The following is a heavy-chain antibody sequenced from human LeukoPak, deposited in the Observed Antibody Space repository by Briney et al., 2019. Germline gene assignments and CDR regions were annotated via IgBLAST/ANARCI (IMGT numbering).Heavy chain of an antibody. CDR1: GFTFSSYG. V-gene: IGHV3-33*01. D-gene: IGHD1-1*01. CDR3: VRVPSGTLNLDPYFDY. J-gene: IGHJ4*02. Sequence: GGSLRLSCAASGFTFSSYGVHWVRQAPGKGLEWVAVIWYDGSNKYYADSVKGRFTISRDNSKNTMYLQMNSLRAEDTAVYYCVRVPSGTLNLDPYFDYWGQGTLVTVSS. CDR2: IWYDGSNK.